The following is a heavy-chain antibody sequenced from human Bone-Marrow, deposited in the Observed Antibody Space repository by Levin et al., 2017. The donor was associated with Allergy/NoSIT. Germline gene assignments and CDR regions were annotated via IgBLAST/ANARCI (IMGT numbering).Heavy chain of an antibody. CDR1: GFTVSSNY. CDR3: ARGPLGYYGMDV. Sequence: GGSLRLSCAASGFTVSSNYMSWVRQAPGKGLEWVSVIYSGGSTYYADSVKGRFTISRDNSKNTLYLQMNSLRAEDTAVYYCARGPLGYYGMDVWGQGTTVTVSS. D-gene: IGHD7-27*01. V-gene: IGHV3-66*01. J-gene: IGHJ6*02. CDR2: IYSGGST.